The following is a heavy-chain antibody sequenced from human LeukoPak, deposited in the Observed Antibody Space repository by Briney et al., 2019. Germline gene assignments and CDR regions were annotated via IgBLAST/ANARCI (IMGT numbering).Heavy chain of an antibody. J-gene: IGHJ6*03. CDR1: GGSISSGNYC. D-gene: IGHD5-18*01. CDR3: VRAVIRASNGGSHYYYMDV. V-gene: IGHV4-61*02. CDR2: IYTSGTT. Sequence: SETLSLTCTVSGGSISSGNYCWSWIRQPAGKGLEWIGLIYTSGTTNYNPSLKSRVTVSIDTSTNHFSLKLSSVTAADTAMYYCVRAVIRASNGGSHYYYMDVWGKGTTVIVSS.